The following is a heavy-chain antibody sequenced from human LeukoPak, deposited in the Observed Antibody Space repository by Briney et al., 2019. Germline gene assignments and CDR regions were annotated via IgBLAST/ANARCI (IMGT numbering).Heavy chain of an antibody. CDR3: ARGMPQIAAAGDYFDY. D-gene: IGHD6-13*01. V-gene: IGHV4-34*01. CDR1: GGSFSGYY. Sequence: PSETLSLTCAVYGGSFSGYYWSWIRQPPGKGLEWIGEINHSGSTYYNPSLKSRVTISVDTSKNQFSLKLSSVTAADTAVYYCARGMPQIAAAGDYFDYWGQGTLVTVSS. J-gene: IGHJ4*02. CDR2: INHSGST.